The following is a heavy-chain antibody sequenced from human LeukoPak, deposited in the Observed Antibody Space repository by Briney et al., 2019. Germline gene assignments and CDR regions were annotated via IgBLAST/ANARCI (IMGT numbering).Heavy chain of an antibody. CDR2: MNPNSGNT. V-gene: IGHV1-8*01. CDR3: ARGYSGYDFFDY. CDR1: GYTFTSYD. J-gene: IGHJ4*02. D-gene: IGHD5-12*01. Sequence: ASVKVSCKASGYTFTSYDINWVRQATGQGLEWMGWMNPNSGNTGYEQKFQGRVTMTRNTSTSTAYMELSSLRSGDTAVYYCARGYSGYDFFDYWGQGTLVTVSS.